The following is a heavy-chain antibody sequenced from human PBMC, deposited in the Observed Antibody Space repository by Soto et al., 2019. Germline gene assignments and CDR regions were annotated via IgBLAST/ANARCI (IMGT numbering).Heavy chain of an antibody. Sequence: ASETLSLTCTVSGGPISSYYWSWIRQPPGKGLEWIGYIYYSGSTNYNPSLKSRVTISVDTSKNQFSLKLSSVTAADTAVYYCARDLGGEYCGGDCYWENAFDIWGQGTMVTVSS. CDR3: ARDLGGEYCGGDCYWENAFDI. CDR2: IYYSGST. CDR1: GGPISSYY. D-gene: IGHD2-21*02. J-gene: IGHJ3*02. V-gene: IGHV4-59*01.